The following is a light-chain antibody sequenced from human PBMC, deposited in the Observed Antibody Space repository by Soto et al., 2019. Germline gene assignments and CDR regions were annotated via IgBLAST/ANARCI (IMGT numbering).Light chain of an antibody. CDR1: QSVRSN. CDR2: GAS. CDR3: QQYDNWPLT. V-gene: IGKV3-15*01. Sequence: EVVMTQSPPTLSVSPGEGATLSCRASQSVRSNLAWYQKKPGQSHRLLIYGASTRATAVPARFSGSGSGTEFTLTISSLQSEDFAVYYCQQYDNWPLTFGGGTQVEIK. J-gene: IGKJ4*01.